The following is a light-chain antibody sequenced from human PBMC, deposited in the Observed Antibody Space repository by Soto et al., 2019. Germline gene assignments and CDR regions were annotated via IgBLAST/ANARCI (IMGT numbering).Light chain of an antibody. CDR1: SSDVGGYNF. V-gene: IGLV2-14*03. CDR2: DVS. CDR3: SSYTSSSTLV. Sequence: QSVLTQPASVSGSPGQSITISCAGTSSDVGGYNFVSWYQHHPGKVPKLMIYDVSNRPSGVSNRFSGSKSGNTASLTTSGLQAEDEADYYCSSYTSSSTLVFGGGTKLTVL. J-gene: IGLJ2*01.